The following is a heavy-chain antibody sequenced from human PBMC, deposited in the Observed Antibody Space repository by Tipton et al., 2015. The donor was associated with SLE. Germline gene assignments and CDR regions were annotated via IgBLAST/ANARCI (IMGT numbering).Heavy chain of an antibody. CDR3: AAAYDSSGYYRY. V-gene: IGHV3-9*01. CDR2: ISSNSDSI. D-gene: IGHD3-22*01. J-gene: IGHJ4*02. Sequence: SLRLSCAASGFTFDDYAMHWVRQAPGKGLQWVSGISSNSDSIGYADSVKGRFTISRDNAKNSLYLQMNSLRAEDTAFYYCAAAYDSSGYYRYWGQGTLVTVSS. CDR1: GFTFDDYA.